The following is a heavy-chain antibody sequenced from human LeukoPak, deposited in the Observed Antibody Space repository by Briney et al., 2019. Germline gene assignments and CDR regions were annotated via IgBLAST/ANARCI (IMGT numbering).Heavy chain of an antibody. J-gene: IGHJ5*02. CDR1: GYTFTGYY. CDR3: TTATRPRS. Sequence: ASVKVSCKASGYTFTGYYMHWVRQAPGQGLEWMGWINPNSGGTNYAQKFQGRVTITADKSTSTAYMELSSLRSEDTAVYYCTTATRPRSWGQGTLVTVSS. D-gene: IGHD1-14*01. CDR2: INPNSGGT. V-gene: IGHV1-2*02.